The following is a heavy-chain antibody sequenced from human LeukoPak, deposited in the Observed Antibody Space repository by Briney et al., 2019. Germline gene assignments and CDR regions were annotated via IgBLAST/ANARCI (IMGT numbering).Heavy chain of an antibody. V-gene: IGHV3-30-3*01. J-gene: IGHJ4*02. CDR1: GFTFSSYA. D-gene: IGHD2-15*01. CDR3: ARALYCSGGSCYSDHFDY. Sequence: GGSLRLSCAASGFTFSSYAMHWVRQAPGKGLEWVAVISYDGSNKYYADSVKGRFTISRDNSKNTLYLQMNSLRAEDTAVYYCARALYCSGGSCYSDHFDYWGQGTLVTVSS. CDR2: ISYDGSNK.